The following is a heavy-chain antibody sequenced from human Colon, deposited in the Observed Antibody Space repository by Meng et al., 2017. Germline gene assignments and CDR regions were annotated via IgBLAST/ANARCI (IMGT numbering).Heavy chain of an antibody. J-gene: IGHJ4*02. Sequence: QVQLQGSGPGLVKPSETLSVNCTVSGGSINNYYWSWIRQSPGKGLEWIGYIYYSGSTNYNPSLKSRVTISVDTSKNQFSLKLRSVTSADTAVYYCARGGAWLQSFDYWGQGTLVTVSS. D-gene: IGHD5-24*01. CDR1: GGSINNYY. CDR3: ARGGAWLQSFDY. CDR2: IYYSGST. V-gene: IGHV4-59*01.